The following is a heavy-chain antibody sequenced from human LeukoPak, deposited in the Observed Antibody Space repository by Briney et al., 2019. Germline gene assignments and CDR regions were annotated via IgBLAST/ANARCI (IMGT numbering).Heavy chain of an antibody. Sequence: ASVKVSCKASGYTFTGYYMHWVRQAPGQGLEWMGWINPNSGGTNYAQKFQGRVTMTSDTSISTAYMELSRLRSDDTAVYYCARGRGFGELFRTQYYYYMDVWGKGTTVTISS. CDR1: GYTFTGYY. J-gene: IGHJ6*03. CDR3: ARGRGFGELFRTQYYYYMDV. CDR2: INPNSGGT. V-gene: IGHV1-2*02. D-gene: IGHD3-10*01.